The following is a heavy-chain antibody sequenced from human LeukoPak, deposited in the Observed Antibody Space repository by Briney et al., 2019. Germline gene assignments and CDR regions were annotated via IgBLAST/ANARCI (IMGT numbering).Heavy chain of an antibody. Sequence: SETLSLTCTVSGGSISSGSYYWSWIRQPAGKGLEWIGHIYTSGGTNYNPSLKSRVTISVDTSKNQFSLKLSSVTAADAAVYYCARSYYYGSGSPGYYYYYYMDVWGKGTTVTVSS. V-gene: IGHV4-61*09. J-gene: IGHJ6*03. D-gene: IGHD3-10*01. CDR1: GGSISSGSYY. CDR3: ARSYYYGSGSPGYYYYYYMDV. CDR2: IYTSGGT.